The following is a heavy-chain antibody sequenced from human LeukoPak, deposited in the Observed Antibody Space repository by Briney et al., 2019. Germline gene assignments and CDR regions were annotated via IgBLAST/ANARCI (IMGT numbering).Heavy chain of an antibody. CDR3: ARVPYSSGWYDY. CDR1: GGSISSYY. J-gene: IGHJ4*02. V-gene: IGHV4-4*07. D-gene: IGHD6-19*01. CDR2: IYTSGST. Sequence: SETLSLTCAVSGGSISSYYWSWIRQPAGKGLEWIGRIYTSGSTNYNPSLKSRVTMSVDTSKNQFSLKLSSVTAADTAVYYCARVPYSSGWYDYWGQGTLVTVSS.